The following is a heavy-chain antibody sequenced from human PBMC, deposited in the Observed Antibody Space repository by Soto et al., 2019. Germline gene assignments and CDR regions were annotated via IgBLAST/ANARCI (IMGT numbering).Heavy chain of an antibody. D-gene: IGHD2-21*02. CDR3: AKKALVVTDGAFDI. V-gene: IGHV1-24*01. CDR2: FDPEDGEK. CDR1: VYTLTELS. J-gene: IGHJ3*02. Sequence: GASVNVSCKVSVYTLTELSMHWVRQAPGKGLEWMGGFDPEDGEKIYTTKFQGRVKMTEDTSTDKAYMELSSLRSEDTAVYYCAKKALVVTDGAFDIWGQGTMVTVSS.